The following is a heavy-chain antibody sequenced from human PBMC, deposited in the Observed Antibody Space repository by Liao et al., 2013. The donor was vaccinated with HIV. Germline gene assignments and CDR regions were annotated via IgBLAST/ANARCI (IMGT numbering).Heavy chain of an antibody. Sequence: QLQLQESGSGLVKPSQTLSLTCAVSGGSISSGGYSWSWIRQPPGKGLEWIGYIYHSGSTYYNPSLKSRVTISVDRSKNQFSLKLSSVTAADTAVYYCARVYETVVDTWFDPWGQGTLVTVSS. D-gene: IGHD2-21*01. V-gene: IGHV4-30-2*01. CDR2: IYHSGST. CDR3: ARVYETVVDTWFDP. J-gene: IGHJ5*02. CDR1: GGSISSGGYS.